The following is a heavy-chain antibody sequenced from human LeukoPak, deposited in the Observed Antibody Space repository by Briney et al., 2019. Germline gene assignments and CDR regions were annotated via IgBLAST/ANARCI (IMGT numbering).Heavy chain of an antibody. V-gene: IGHV3-48*03. CDR3: ASGHSSGWYR. Sequence: GGSLRPSCAASGFTFSSYEMNWVRQAPGKGLECISYISSSGITIYYAASVKGRFTFSRDNAKNSLYLQMNSLRAEDTAVYYCASGHSSGWYRWGQGTLVTVSS. CDR2: ISSSGITI. J-gene: IGHJ5*02. D-gene: IGHD6-19*01. CDR1: GFTFSSYE.